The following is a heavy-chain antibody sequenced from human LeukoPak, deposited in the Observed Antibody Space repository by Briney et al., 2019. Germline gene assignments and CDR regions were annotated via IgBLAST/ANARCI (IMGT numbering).Heavy chain of an antibody. J-gene: IGHJ4*02. CDR2: IKQDETEK. D-gene: IGHD3-10*01. CDR1: GFTFSSNG. CDR3: VNMVSDSGVEGK. Sequence: GGSLRLSCAASGFTFSSNGMHWVRQAPGKGLEWVANIKQDETEKFYLGSVKGRFTISRDNAKNSLYLQMNSLRDEDTAIYYCVNMVSDSGVEGKWGQGTLVTVSS. V-gene: IGHV3-7*01.